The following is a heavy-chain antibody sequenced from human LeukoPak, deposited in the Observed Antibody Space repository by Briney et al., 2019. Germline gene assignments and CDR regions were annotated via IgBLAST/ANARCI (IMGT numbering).Heavy chain of an antibody. D-gene: IGHD2-15*01. CDR2: ISSSGSTI. Sequence: GSLRLSCAASGFTFSSYEMNWVRQAPGKGLEWVSHISSSGSTIYYADSVKGRFTISRDNAKNSLYLQMNSLRAEDTAVYYCASRYCSGGSCYNPYWGQGTLVTVSS. CDR3: ASRYCSGGSCYNPY. J-gene: IGHJ4*02. CDR1: GFTFSSYE. V-gene: IGHV3-48*03.